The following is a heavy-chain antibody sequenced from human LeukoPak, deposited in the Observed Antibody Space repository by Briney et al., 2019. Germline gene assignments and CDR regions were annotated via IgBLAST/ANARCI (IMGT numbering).Heavy chain of an antibody. CDR1: GFTFSSYG. J-gene: IGHJ4*02. CDR3: AKESDYGMVRGVKSPSPLDY. Sequence: RTGGSLRLSCAASGFTFSSYGMHWVRQAPGKGLEWVAVISYDGSNKYYADSVKGRFTISRDNSKNTLYLQMNSLRAEDTAVYYCAKESDYGMVRGVKSPSPLDYWGQGTLVTVSS. CDR2: ISYDGSNK. V-gene: IGHV3-30*18. D-gene: IGHD3-10*01.